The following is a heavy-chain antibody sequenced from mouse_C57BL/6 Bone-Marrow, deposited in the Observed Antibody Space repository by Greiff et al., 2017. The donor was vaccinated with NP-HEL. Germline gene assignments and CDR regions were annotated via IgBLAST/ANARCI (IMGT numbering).Heavy chain of an antibody. CDR2: ISSGGSYT. V-gene: IGHV5-6*01. CDR1: GFTFSSYG. Sequence: EVQVVESGGDLVKPGGSLKLSCAASGFTFSSYGMSWVRQTPDKRLEWVATISSGGSYTYYTDRVKGRFTISRDKAKNTLYLQMSSLKSEDTSMYYFARRGTRDFYAMDYWGQGPSVTVSS. J-gene: IGHJ4*01. CDR3: ARRGTRDFYAMDY. D-gene: IGHD3-3*01.